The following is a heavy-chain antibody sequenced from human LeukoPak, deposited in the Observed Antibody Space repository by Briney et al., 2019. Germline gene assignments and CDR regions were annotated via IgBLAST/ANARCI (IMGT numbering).Heavy chain of an antibody. D-gene: IGHD5-18*01. J-gene: IGHJ4*02. CDR3: ARARGGYSYGHLGY. CDR2: ISYDGSNK. Sequence: GGSLRLSCAASGFTFSSYAMHWVRQAPGKGLEWVAVISYDGSNKYYADSVKGRFTISRDNSKNTLYLQMNSLRAEDTAVYYCARARGGYSYGHLGYWGQGTLVTVSS. CDR1: GFTFSSYA. V-gene: IGHV3-30-3*01.